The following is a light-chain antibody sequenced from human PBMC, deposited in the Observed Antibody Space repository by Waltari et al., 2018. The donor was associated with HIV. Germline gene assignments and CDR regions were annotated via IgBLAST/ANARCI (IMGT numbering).Light chain of an antibody. CDR2: GAS. V-gene: IGKV4-1*01. CDR1: RTVLYNRNY. CDR3: QQYYTLRST. Sequence: DIVMTQSPDSLPVSLGARATVTCTSIRTVLYNRNYLAWYQQKAGRAPKVLIYGASTRACGVPDRFSGSGSGTDFSLTISRVQADDVAIYYCQQYYTLRSTFGGGTKIEI. J-gene: IGKJ4*01.